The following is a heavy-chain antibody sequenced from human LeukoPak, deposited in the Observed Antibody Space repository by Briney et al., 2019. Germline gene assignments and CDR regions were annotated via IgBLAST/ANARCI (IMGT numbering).Heavy chain of an antibody. CDR1: GFTFSSYS. J-gene: IGHJ4*02. D-gene: IGHD6-19*01. Sequence: GGSLRLSCAASGFTFSSYSMNWVRQAPGKGLEWVSSISSSSSYIYYADSVKGRFTISRDDAKNSLYLQMNSLRAEDTALYYCAKDIKAVAGTSLDYWGQGTLVTVSS. V-gene: IGHV3-21*04. CDR2: ISSSSSYI. CDR3: AKDIKAVAGTSLDY.